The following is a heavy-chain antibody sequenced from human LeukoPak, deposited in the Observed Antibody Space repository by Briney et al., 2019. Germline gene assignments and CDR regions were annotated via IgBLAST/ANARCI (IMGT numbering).Heavy chain of an antibody. CDR3: ARELRFLNWFDP. V-gene: IGHV4-59*11. J-gene: IGHJ5*02. CDR1: GGSIRSHH. D-gene: IGHD3-3*01. CDR2: IYDTGTT. Sequence: PSETLSLTCTVSGGSIRSHHWNWIRQPPGKGLEWIGYIYDTGTTNYIPSLKSRVTISLDTSKNQFSLKLSSVTAADTAVYYCARELRFLNWFDPWGQGTLVTVSS.